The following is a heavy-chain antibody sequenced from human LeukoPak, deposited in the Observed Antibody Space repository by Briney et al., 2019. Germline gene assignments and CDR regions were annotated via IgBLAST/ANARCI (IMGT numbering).Heavy chain of an antibody. CDR2: ISGSGGST. V-gene: IGHV3-23*01. CDR1: GFTFSSYA. Sequence: PGGSLRLSCAASGFTFSSYAMSWVRQAPGKGLEWVSAISGSGGSTYYADSVKGRFTISRDNSKNTLYLQMNSLRAEDTAVYYCAEVVGGYCSSTSCPPYPRDYYYYMDVWGKGTTVTVSS. J-gene: IGHJ6*03. D-gene: IGHD2-2*01. CDR3: AEVVGGYCSSTSCPPYPRDYYYYMDV.